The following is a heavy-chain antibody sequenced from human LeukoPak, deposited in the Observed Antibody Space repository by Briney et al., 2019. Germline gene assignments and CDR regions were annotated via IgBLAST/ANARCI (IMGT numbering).Heavy chain of an antibody. J-gene: IGHJ4*02. D-gene: IGHD3-10*01. Sequence: SETLSLTCDVYGGSFSGYYWSWIRQPPGKGLEWIGEINHSGSTNYNPSLKSRVTISVDTSKNQFSLKPSSVTAADTAVYYCARGLLWFGESKPYYFDYWGQGTLVTISS. V-gene: IGHV4-34*01. CDR2: INHSGST. CDR1: GGSFSGYY. CDR3: ARGLLWFGESKPYYFDY.